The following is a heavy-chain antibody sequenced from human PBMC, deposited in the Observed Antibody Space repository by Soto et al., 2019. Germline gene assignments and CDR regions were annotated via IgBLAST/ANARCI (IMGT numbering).Heavy chain of an antibody. CDR1: GGSLRDYY. J-gene: IGHJ6*02. CDR2: IHPSGST. D-gene: IGHD1-1*01. V-gene: IGHV4-34*01. Sequence: QVQLQQWGAGLLKPSETLSLTCAVSGGSLRDYYWPWIRQSPGKGLEWLGEIHPSGSTYYNPSLRSRVTRSVDTSTNQFSLKLTSLTAADTAIYYCARGRDEYKLGNVWGHGTTVHVSS. CDR3: ARGRDEYKLGNV.